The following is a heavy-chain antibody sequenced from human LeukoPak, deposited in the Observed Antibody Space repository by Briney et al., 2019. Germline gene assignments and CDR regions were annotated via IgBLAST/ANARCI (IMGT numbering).Heavy chain of an antibody. CDR2: IYYSGST. V-gene: IGHV4-59*01. J-gene: IGHJ6*02. Sequence: SETLSLTCTVSGGSISSYYWSWIRQPPGKGLEWIGYIYYSGSTNYNPSLKSRVTISVDTSKNQFSLKLSSVTAADTAVYYCARDYDFWSGARGDGMDVWGQGTTVIVSS. D-gene: IGHD3-3*01. CDR3: ARDYDFWSGARGDGMDV. CDR1: GGSISSYY.